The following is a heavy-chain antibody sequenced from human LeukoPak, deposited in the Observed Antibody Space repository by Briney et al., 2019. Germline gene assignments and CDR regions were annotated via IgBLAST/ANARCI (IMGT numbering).Heavy chain of an antibody. CDR3: ARQSSGWSHI. D-gene: IGHD6-19*01. Sequence: SETLSLTCTVSGGSISSSSYYWGWIRQPPGKGLERIGSIYYSGSTYYNPSLKSRVTISVDTSKNQFSLKLSSVTAADTAVYYCARQSSGWSHIWGQGTMVTVSS. CDR2: IYYSGST. V-gene: IGHV4-39*01. J-gene: IGHJ3*02. CDR1: GGSISSSSYY.